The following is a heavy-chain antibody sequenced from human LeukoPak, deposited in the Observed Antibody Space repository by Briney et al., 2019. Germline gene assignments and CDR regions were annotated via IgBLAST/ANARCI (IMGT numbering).Heavy chain of an antibody. V-gene: IGHV3-74*03. CDR1: GFTFSGYW. CDR3: TRAGYSSGFDS. D-gene: IGHD6-19*01. Sequence: GGSLRLSCAASGFTFSGYWMHWVRHAPGKGLGWVSRINSDGYSITYADSVKGRFTISRDNAKNTLYLQMNSLIAEDTAVYFCTRAGYSSGFDSWSQGTLVTVSS. CDR2: INSDGYSI. J-gene: IGHJ5*01.